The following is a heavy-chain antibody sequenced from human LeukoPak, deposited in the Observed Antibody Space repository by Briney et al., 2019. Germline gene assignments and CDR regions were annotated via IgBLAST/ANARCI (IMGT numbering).Heavy chain of an antibody. CDR2: TYPGDSDT. Sequence: GESLKISCKGSGYSFTSYWIGWVRQMPGKGLEWMGITYPGDSDTRYSPSFQGQVTISADKSISTAYLQWSSLKASDTAMYYCARPSPYCGGDCYPFDAFDIWGQGTMVTVSS. CDR1: GYSFTSYW. J-gene: IGHJ3*02. V-gene: IGHV5-51*01. D-gene: IGHD2-21*02. CDR3: ARPSPYCGGDCYPFDAFDI.